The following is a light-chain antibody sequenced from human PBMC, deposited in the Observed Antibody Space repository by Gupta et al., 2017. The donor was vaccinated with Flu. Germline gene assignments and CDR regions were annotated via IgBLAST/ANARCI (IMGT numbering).Light chain of an antibody. CDR2: KSS. CDR1: QSISKR. Sequence: GDRVTITCRASQSISKRLAWYQQKPGKAPKVLIYKSSSLESGVPSRFSGSGSGTEFTLTISSLQPDDFATYYCQQYNSYFWTFGQGTKVEIK. J-gene: IGKJ1*01. V-gene: IGKV1-5*03. CDR3: QQYNSYFWT.